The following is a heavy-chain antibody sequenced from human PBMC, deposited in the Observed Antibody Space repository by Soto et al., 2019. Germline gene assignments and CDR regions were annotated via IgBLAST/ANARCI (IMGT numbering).Heavy chain of an antibody. V-gene: IGHV3-21*01. CDR2: ISSTSSYI. Sequence: EVQLVESGGGLVKPGGSLRLSCAASGFTFSGFGMNWVRQAPGKGLEWVSSISSTSSYIYQADSVRGRFTISRDNAKNSLFLQMNSLRAEDTAVYYCAREIVRTTRPFDYWGQGTLVTVSS. D-gene: IGHD1-26*01. J-gene: IGHJ4*02. CDR3: AREIVRTTRPFDY. CDR1: GFTFSGFG.